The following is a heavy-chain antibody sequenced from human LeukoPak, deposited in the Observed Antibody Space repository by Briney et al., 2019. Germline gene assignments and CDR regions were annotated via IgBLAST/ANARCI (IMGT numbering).Heavy chain of an antibody. CDR2: INHSGST. Sequence: PSETLSLTCTVSGYSISSGYYWGWIRQPPGKGLEWIGEINHSGSTNYNPSLKSRVTISVDTSTNQFSLKLSSVTAADTAVYYCARHTPPLATVTTANPHFDYWGQGTLVTVSS. D-gene: IGHD4-17*01. CDR1: GYSISSGYY. J-gene: IGHJ4*02. CDR3: ARHTPPLATVTTANPHFDY. V-gene: IGHV4-38-2*02.